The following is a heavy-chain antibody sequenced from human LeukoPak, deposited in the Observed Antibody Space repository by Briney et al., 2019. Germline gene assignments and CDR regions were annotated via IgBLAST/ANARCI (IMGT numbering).Heavy chain of an antibody. V-gene: IGHV3-48*02. Sequence: GGSLRLSCAASGFTFSDYSMNWVRQAPGKGPEWVSYINGLSSAIYYADSVKGRFTISRENAKNSLSLQMHSLRDEDTAVYYCTRDGRAPDVVPFDYWGQGTLVTVSS. CDR1: GFTFSDYS. D-gene: IGHD2-21*01. CDR2: INGLSSAI. CDR3: TRDGRAPDVVPFDY. J-gene: IGHJ4*02.